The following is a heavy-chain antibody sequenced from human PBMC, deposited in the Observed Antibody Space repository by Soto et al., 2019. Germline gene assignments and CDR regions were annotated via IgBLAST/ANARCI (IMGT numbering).Heavy chain of an antibody. CDR3: ARGDSNGWYFDY. Sequence: GASVKVSCKASGYRFTTYQMHWVRQAPGQGLEWMGTINPSGGSTSYAQRFQGRVTMTRDTSTSTVYMQLSSLRSEDTALYYCARGDSNGWYFDYWGQGTLVTVPS. CDR2: INPSGGST. V-gene: IGHV1-46*01. CDR1: GYRFTTYQ. D-gene: IGHD6-19*01. J-gene: IGHJ4*02.